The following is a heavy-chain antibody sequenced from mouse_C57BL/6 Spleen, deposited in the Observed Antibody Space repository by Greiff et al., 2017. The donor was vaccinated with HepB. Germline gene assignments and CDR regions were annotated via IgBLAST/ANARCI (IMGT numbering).Heavy chain of an antibody. CDR2: INPSTGGT. V-gene: IGHV1-42*01. D-gene: IGHD1-1*01. J-gene: IGHJ4*01. Sequence: EVQLQQSGPELVKPGASVKISCKASGYSFTGYYMNWVKQSPEKSLEWIGEINPSTGGTTYNQKFKAKATLTVDKSSSTAYMQLKSLTSEDYAVYYWARDYYGSSYGFYAMDYWGQGTSVTVSS. CDR3: ARDYYGSSYGFYAMDY. CDR1: GYSFTGYY.